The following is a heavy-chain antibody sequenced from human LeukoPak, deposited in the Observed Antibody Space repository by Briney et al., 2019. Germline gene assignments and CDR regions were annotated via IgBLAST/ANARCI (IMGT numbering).Heavy chain of an antibody. D-gene: IGHD6-13*01. CDR1: GFTFSSYS. Sequence: PGGSLRLSCAASGFTFSSYSMNWVRQAPGKGLEWDSSISSSSSYIYYADSVKGRFTISRDNAKNSLYLQMNSLRAEDTAVYYCARGQIAAAGYYFDYWGQGTLVTVSS. CDR3: ARGQIAAAGYYFDY. CDR2: ISSSSSYI. V-gene: IGHV3-21*01. J-gene: IGHJ4*02.